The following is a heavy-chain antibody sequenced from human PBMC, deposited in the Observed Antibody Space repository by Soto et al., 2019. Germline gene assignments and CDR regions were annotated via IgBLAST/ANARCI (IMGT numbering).Heavy chain of an antibody. CDR3: ARDLWGYCGTDCYPLDV. CDR1: GGSIRSYY. V-gene: IGHV4-59*01. D-gene: IGHD2-21*02. CDR2: LYNSGST. J-gene: IGHJ6*02. Sequence: QVRLQESGPGLVKPSETLSLTCTVSGGSIRSYYWSWIRQAPGKGLEWIGYLYNSGSTVYNPSLKRRGTISVDTSKNQFSLKLNSVTAADTAVYYCARDLWGYCGTDCYPLDVWGQGTTVTVSS.